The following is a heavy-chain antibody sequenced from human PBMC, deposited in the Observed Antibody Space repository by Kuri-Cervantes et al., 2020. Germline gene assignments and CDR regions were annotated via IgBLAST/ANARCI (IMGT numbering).Heavy chain of an antibody. V-gene: IGHV3-74*01. CDR1: GFTFDDYA. J-gene: IGHJ4*02. Sequence: GESLKISCAASGFTFDDYAMHWVRQAPGKGLVWVSRINSDGSSTSYAHSVKGRFTISRDNAKNTLYLQMNSLRAEDTAVYYCARGVLAYGSGSYYNALLDYWGQGTLVTVSS. CDR2: INSDGSST. D-gene: IGHD3-10*01. CDR3: ARGVLAYGSGSYYNALLDY.